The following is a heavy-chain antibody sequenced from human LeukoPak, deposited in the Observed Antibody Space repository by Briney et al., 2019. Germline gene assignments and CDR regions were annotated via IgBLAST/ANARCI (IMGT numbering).Heavy chain of an antibody. D-gene: IGHD1-7*01. V-gene: IGHV4-59*08. CDR3: ARGTSPKDY. Sequence: SETLSLTCTVSGASISSYYWSWIRQPPGKGLEWIGYIYYSGTTNYNPSLKSRVTISVDTSKNQFSLKLNSVTAADTAVYYCARGTSPKDYWGQGTLITVSS. CDR1: GASISSYY. J-gene: IGHJ4*02. CDR2: IYYSGTT.